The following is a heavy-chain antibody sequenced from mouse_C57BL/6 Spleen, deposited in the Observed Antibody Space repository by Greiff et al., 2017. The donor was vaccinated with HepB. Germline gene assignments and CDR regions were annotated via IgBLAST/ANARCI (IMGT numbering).Heavy chain of an antibody. Sequence: QVQLQQSGAELVRPGASVKLSCKASGYTFTDYYINWVKQRPGQGLEWIARIYPGSGNTYYNEKFKGKATLTAEKSSSTAYMQLSSLTSEDSAVYFCASLLLRESRGFDYWGQGTTLTVSS. D-gene: IGHD1-1*01. CDR2: IYPGSGNT. J-gene: IGHJ2*01. V-gene: IGHV1-76*01. CDR3: ASLLLRESRGFDY. CDR1: GYTFTDYY.